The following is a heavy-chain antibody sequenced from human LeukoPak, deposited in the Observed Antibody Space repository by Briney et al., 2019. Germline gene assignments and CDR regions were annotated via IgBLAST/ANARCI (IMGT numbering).Heavy chain of an antibody. CDR3: VRGGTYWTVS. Sequence: GGSLRLSCAASGFVFSASYMSWVRKAPGKGLERVATIKPDGSEKYHVDSVSGRFTISRDNTNDSLFLQMNSLRVDDTAVYYCVRGGTYWTVSWGQGTLVNVS. CDR2: IKPDGSEK. CDR1: GFVFSASY. J-gene: IGHJ5*01. V-gene: IGHV3-7*01.